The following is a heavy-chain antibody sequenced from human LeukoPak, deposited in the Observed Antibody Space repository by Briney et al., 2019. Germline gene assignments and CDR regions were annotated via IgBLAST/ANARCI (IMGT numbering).Heavy chain of an antibody. CDR2: ISGSGGTT. CDR3: AKSDTYYYDSSGYYYEFTPYYFDY. CDR1: GFTVSSNY. Sequence: GGSLRLSCAASGFTVSSNYMSWVRQAPGKGLEWVSGISGSGGTTYYADSVKGRFTISRDNSKNTLYLQMNSLRAEDTAVYYCAKSDTYYYDSSGYYYEFTPYYFDYWGQGTLVTVSS. V-gene: IGHV3-23*01. D-gene: IGHD3-22*01. J-gene: IGHJ4*02.